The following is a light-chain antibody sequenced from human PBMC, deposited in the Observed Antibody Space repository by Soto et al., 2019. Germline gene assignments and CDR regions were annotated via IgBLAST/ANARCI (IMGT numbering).Light chain of an antibody. J-gene: IGKJ3*01. CDR3: MQALQTPFT. CDR1: QSLLYSNGYNY. V-gene: IGKV2-28*01. Sequence: DVVMTQSPLSLPVTPGERASISCRSSQSLLYSNGYNYLDWYVQKPGQSPQLLIYLGSYRASGVPDRLSGSGSGTAFTLKISRVEAEDVGVYYCMQALQTPFTFGPGTKVDIK. CDR2: LGS.